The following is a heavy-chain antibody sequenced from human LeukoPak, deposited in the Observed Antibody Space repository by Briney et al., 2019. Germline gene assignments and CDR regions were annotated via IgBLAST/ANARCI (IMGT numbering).Heavy chain of an antibody. Sequence: SETLSLTCTVSGGSISSYYWSWIRQPAGKGLEWIGRIYTSGSTNYNPSLKSRVTMSVDTSKNQFSLKLSSVTAADTAVYYCAGTGYCSGGSCYSDYYGMDVRGQGTTVTVSS. V-gene: IGHV4-4*07. CDR2: IYTSGST. J-gene: IGHJ6*02. CDR3: AGTGYCSGGSCYSDYYGMDV. D-gene: IGHD2-15*01. CDR1: GGSISSYY.